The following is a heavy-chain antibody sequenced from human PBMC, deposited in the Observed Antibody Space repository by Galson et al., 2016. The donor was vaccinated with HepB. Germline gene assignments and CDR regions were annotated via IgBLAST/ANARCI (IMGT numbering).Heavy chain of an antibody. J-gene: IGHJ3*02. CDR3: VRDPFLIFGVVTANDVFEI. CDR1: GFAVSGTY. D-gene: IGHD3-3*01. Sequence: SLRLSCAASGFAVSGTYMSWVRQAPGKGLEWVSSIYDGGTTYYADSVKGRFTISRDTSKKTVSLQMNNLRAEDTAVYYCVRDPFLIFGVVTANDVFEIWGQGTVVTVSS. CDR2: IYDGGTT. V-gene: IGHV3-53*01.